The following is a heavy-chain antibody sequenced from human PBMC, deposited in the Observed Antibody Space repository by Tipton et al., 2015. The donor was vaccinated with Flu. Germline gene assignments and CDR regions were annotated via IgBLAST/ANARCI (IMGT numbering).Heavy chain of an antibody. J-gene: IGHJ6*03. CDR2: IYYSGST. CDR3: ARGRDYMDV. CDR1: GGSISSYY. V-gene: IGHV4-59*01. Sequence: LRLSCTVSGGSISSYYWSWIRQPPGKGLEWIGYIYYSGSTNYNPSLKSRVTISVDTSKNQFSLKLSSVTAADTAVYYCARGRDYMDVWGKGTTVTVSS.